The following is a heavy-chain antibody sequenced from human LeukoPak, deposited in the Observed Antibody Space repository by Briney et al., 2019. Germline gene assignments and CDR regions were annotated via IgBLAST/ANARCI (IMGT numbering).Heavy chain of an antibody. CDR3: ARKFGVAYYGDPRGSFDV. V-gene: IGHV4-38-2*02. J-gene: IGHJ3*01. Sequence: SETLSLTCTVSNYFITTAYYWGWIRQPPGKGLEWIGSIFHDGVTYYNPSLKDRVTISLESSTNQFSLKLGSVTAADTAVYYCARKFGVAYYGDPRGSFDVWSPGTLVTVSS. D-gene: IGHD4-17*01. CDR1: NYFITTAYY. CDR2: IFHDGVT.